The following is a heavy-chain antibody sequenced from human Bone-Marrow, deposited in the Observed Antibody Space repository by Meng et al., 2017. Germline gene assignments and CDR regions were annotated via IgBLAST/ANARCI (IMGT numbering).Heavy chain of an antibody. CDR3: ASSGYSSSWYFRTGYYYYYGMDV. Sequence: SETLSLTCTVSGGSISSYYWSWIRQPPGKGLEWIGYIYYSGSTNYNPSLKSRVTISVDTSKNQFSLKLSSVTAADTAVYYCASSGYSSSWYFRTGYYYYYGMDVWGQGNTV. V-gene: IGHV4-59*01. CDR2: IYYSGST. D-gene: IGHD6-13*01. CDR1: GGSISSYY. J-gene: IGHJ6*01.